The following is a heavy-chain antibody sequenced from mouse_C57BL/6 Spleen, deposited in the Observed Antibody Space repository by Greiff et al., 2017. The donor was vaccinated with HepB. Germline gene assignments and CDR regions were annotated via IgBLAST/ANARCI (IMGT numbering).Heavy chain of an antibody. CDR3: ARAFPLPDYGSSYGYWYFDV. V-gene: IGHV1-47*01. Sequence: QVQLQQSGAELVKPGASVKMSCKASGYTFTTYPIEWMKQNHGKSLEWIGNFHPYNDDTKYNEKFKGKATLTVEKSSSTFYLELSRLTSDDSAVYYCARAFPLPDYGSSYGYWYFDVWGTGTTVTVSS. CDR2: FHPYNDDT. J-gene: IGHJ1*03. D-gene: IGHD1-1*01. CDR1: GYTFTTYP.